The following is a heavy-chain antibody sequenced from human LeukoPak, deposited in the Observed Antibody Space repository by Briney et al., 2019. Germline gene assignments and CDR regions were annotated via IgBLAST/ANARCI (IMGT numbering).Heavy chain of an antibody. D-gene: IGHD3-22*01. CDR2: ISGSSSTI. J-gene: IGHJ4*02. CDR1: GFTFSSFS. CDR3: ARSLLLGTSVDY. Sequence: PGGSLRLSCAASGFTFSSFSMNWVRQAPGKGLEWVSYISGSSSTIYYADSVKGRFTISRDNAKNSLYLQMNSLRDEDMAVYYCARSLLLGTSVDYWGQGTLATVSS. V-gene: IGHV3-48*02.